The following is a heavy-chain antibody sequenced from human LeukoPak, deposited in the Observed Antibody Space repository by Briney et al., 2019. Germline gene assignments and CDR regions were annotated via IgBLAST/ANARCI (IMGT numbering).Heavy chain of an antibody. CDR2: IYHSGST. CDR1: GGSISSSSYY. J-gene: IGHJ4*02. Sequence: SETLSLTCTVSGGSISSSSYYWSWIRQPPGKGLEWIGYIYHSGSTKYNPSLKSRVTISVDTSKNQFSLKLSSVTAADTAVYYCARDGYSGNDGLWGQGTLVTVSS. D-gene: IGHD5-12*01. V-gene: IGHV4-61*01. CDR3: ARDGYSGNDGL.